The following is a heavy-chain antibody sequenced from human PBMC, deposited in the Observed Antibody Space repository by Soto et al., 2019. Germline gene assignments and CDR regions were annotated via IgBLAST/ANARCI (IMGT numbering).Heavy chain of an antibody. CDR1: GFTFSSYV. D-gene: IGHD6-6*01. J-gene: IGHJ6*02. CDR3: ACPREYSSSSGRYYAMDV. Sequence: HPGGSLRLSCAASGFTFSSYVLRWVRQVPGKGLEWVSSITENGGGTYYADSVKGRFSISRDNSKNTLYLQMNSLRAEDTALYYCACPREYSSSSGRYYAMDVWGQGTTVTVSS. CDR2: ITENGGGT. V-gene: IGHV3-23*01.